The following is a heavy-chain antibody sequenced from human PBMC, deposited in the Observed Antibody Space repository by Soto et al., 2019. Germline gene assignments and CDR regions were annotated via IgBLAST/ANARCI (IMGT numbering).Heavy chain of an antibody. D-gene: IGHD4-17*01. V-gene: IGHV3-53*01. CDR3: ASSYGDLYYYYYGMDV. CDR2: IYSGGST. Sequence: LRLSCAASGFTVSSNYMSWVRQAPGKGLEWVSVIYSGGSTYYADSVKGRFTISRDNSKNTLYLQMNSLRAEDTAVYYCASSYGDLYYYYYGMDVWGQGTTVTVSS. CDR1: GFTVSSNY. J-gene: IGHJ6*02.